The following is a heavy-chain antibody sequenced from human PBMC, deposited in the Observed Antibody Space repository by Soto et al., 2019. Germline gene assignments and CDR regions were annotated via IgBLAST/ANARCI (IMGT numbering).Heavy chain of an antibody. CDR3: ARGLGGVERGFLEWFNYYYFYGMDV. Sequence: ASVKVSCKASGYTFTSYDINWVRQATGQGLEWMGWMNPNSGNTGYAQKFQGRVTMTRNTSISTAYMELSSLRPEDTAVYYCARGLGGVERGFLEWFNYYYFYGMDVCGQGTEVPVYS. D-gene: IGHD3-3*01. CDR1: GYTFTSYD. CDR2: MNPNSGNT. J-gene: IGHJ6*02. V-gene: IGHV1-8*01.